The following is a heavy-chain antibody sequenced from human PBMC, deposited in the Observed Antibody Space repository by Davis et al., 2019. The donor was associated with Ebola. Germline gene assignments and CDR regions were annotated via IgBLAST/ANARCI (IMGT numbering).Heavy chain of an antibody. D-gene: IGHD5-24*01. V-gene: IGHV3-21*01. CDR3: ARGGVEMATISFAFDI. CDR2: ISSSSSYI. J-gene: IGHJ3*02. Sequence: GGSLRLSCAASGFTFSSYSMSWVRQAPGKGLEWVSSISSSSSYIYYADSVKGRFTISRDNAKNSLYLQMNSLRAEDTAVYYCARGGVEMATISFAFDIWGQGTMVTVSS. CDR1: GFTFSSYS.